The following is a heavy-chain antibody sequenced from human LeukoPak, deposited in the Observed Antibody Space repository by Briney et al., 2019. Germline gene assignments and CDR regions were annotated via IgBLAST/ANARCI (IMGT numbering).Heavy chain of an antibody. V-gene: IGHV4-4*07. CDR2: ISTSGNT. D-gene: IGHD6-13*01. CDR1: GGSISGYY. J-gene: IGHJ4*02. CDR3: AREAAAGSGGRYFDY. Sequence: SETLSLTCTVPGGSISGYYWSWIWQPAGKGLEWSGRISTSGNTNYSPSLMSRVSMSVDTSKNQFSLNLRSVTAADTAVYYCAREAAAGSGGRYFDYWGQGILVTVSS.